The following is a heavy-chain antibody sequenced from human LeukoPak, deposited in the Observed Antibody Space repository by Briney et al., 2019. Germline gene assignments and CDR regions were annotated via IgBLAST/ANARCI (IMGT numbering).Heavy chain of an antibody. CDR2: IYSGGTT. D-gene: IGHD2-2*02. Sequence: SETLSLTCTVSGGSISSYYWSWIRQPPGKGLEWIGYIYSGGTTNYNPSLKSRVTISVDTSKNQFSLRLTSVTAADTAVYYCARLKTVVVPAAISAFDIWGQGTMVTVSS. J-gene: IGHJ3*02. CDR1: GGSISSYY. V-gene: IGHV4-59*08. CDR3: ARLKTVVVPAAISAFDI.